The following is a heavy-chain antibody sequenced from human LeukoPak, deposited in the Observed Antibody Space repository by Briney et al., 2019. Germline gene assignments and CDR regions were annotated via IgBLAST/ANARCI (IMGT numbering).Heavy chain of an antibody. CDR3: ARGALYSSGWNYHYGMDV. J-gene: IGHJ6*02. Sequence: SQTLSLTCAVSGDSVSSNSAAWNWIRQSPSRGLEWLGRTYYRSKWYNDYAVSVKSRITINPDTSKNQFSLQLNSVTPEDTAVYYCARGALYSSGWNYHYGMDVWGQGTTVTVSS. V-gene: IGHV6-1*01. CDR2: TYYRSKWYN. D-gene: IGHD6-19*01. CDR1: GDSVSSNSAA.